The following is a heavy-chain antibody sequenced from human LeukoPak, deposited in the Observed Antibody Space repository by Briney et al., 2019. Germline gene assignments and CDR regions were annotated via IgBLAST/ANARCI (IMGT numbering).Heavy chain of an antibody. D-gene: IGHD5-18*01. J-gene: IGHJ4*02. Sequence: ASVKVSCKASGGTFSSYAISWVRQAPGQGLEWMGRIIPILGIANYAQKFQGRVIMTWNTSISTAYMELSSLRSEDTAVYYCARDVGRGYSYGLYDYWGQGTLVTVSS. CDR1: GGTFSSYA. CDR2: IIPILGIA. V-gene: IGHV1-69*04. CDR3: ARDVGRGYSYGLYDY.